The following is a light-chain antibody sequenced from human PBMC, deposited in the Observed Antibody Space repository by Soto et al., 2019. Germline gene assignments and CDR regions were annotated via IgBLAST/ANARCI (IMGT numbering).Light chain of an antibody. CDR1: QSVSSSY. V-gene: IGKV3D-20*02. Sequence: EIVLTQSPGTLSLSRGERATLSCRASQSVSSSYLAWYQQKPGQAPRLLIYGASSRATGIPDRFSGSGSGTDFTLTISRLEPEDFAVYYCQQRSNWPLTFGGGTKVDIK. CDR2: GAS. J-gene: IGKJ4*01. CDR3: QQRSNWPLT.